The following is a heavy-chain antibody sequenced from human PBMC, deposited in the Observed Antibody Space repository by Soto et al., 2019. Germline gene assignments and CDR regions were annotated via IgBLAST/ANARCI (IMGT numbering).Heavy chain of an antibody. CDR1: GFTFSSYA. J-gene: IGHJ4*02. Sequence: GGSLRLSCAASGFTFSSYAMSWVRQAPGKGLEWVSAISGSGGSTYYADSVKGRFTISRDNSKNTLYLQMRSLRAEDTAVYYCARGSFFYETSGYYPPDYWGQGTLVTVSS. V-gene: IGHV3-23*01. CDR3: ARGSFFYETSGYYPPDY. D-gene: IGHD3-22*01. CDR2: ISGSGGST.